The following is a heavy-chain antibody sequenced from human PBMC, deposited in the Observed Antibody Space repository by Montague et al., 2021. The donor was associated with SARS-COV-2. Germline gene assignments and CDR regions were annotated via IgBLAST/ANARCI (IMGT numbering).Heavy chain of an antibody. J-gene: IGHJ3*02. CDR2: TFYSGST. V-gene: IGHV4-39*01. CDR3: ARLPYFYDSTHAFDI. CDR1: GGSISSSSYY. D-gene: IGHD3-22*01. Sequence: SETLSLTCTVSGGSISSSSYYWGWIRQPPGKGLEWIGNTFYSGSTYYNTSLKSRVTISVDTSKNQLSLRLSSVTAADTAVYYCARLPYFYDSTHAFDIWGQGTMVTVSS.